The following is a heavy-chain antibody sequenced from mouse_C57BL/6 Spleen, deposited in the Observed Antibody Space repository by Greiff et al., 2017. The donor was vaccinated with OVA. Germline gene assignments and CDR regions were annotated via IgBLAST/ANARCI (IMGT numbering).Heavy chain of an antibody. CDR3: ARPAMDY. CDR2: INPTDVGP. V-gene: IGHV1-26*01. J-gene: IGHJ4*01. Sequence: VQLKQSGPELVKPGASVKISCQASGSPFTNSSMTWVKRSHGKGLEWIGCINPTDVGPGSNQKFKGKATLTADKSSSTAYMELRSLTSEDSAVYYCARPAMDYWGQGTSVTVSS. CDR1: GSPFTNSS.